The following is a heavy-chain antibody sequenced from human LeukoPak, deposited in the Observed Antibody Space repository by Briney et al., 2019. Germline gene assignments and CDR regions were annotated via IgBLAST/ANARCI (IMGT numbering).Heavy chain of an antibody. CDR2: ISSSSSYI. D-gene: IGHD3-9*01. CDR3: ARTIATGHFQH. Sequence: GGSLRLSCAASGFTFSSYNMNWVRQPPRKGLEWVSSISSSSSYIYYADSVKGRFTISRDNAKNSLYLQMNSLRAEDTAVYYCARTIATGHFQHSGQGTLVTVSS. V-gene: IGHV3-21*01. CDR1: GFTFSSYN. J-gene: IGHJ1*01.